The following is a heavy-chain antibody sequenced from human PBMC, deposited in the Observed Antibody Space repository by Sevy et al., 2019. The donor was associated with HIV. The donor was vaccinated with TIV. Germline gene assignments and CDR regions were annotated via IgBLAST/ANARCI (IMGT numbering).Heavy chain of an antibody. CDR3: VKEGEGYNYDSSGSFRL. D-gene: IGHD3-22*01. Sequence: GGSLRLSCAASGFNFNTFAMSWVRQAPGKGLEWVSAISGSSYSTYYANSVKGRFTISGDNSKNTLYLQMNSLRAEDTAVYYCVKEGEGYNYDSSGSFRLWGQGTLVTVSS. V-gene: IGHV3-23*01. J-gene: IGHJ4*02. CDR2: ISGSSYST. CDR1: GFNFNTFA.